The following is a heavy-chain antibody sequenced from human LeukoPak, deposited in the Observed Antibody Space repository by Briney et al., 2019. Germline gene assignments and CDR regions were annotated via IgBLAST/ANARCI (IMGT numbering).Heavy chain of an antibody. CDR3: ARGSQVDDFWSGYRAPLDY. Sequence: SETLSPTCTVSGGSISSSGYYWSWIRQPPGKGLEWIGTIYYSGSAYYNPSLKTQVTISVDTSKNQFSLKLSSVTAADTAVYFCARGSQVDDFWSGYRAPLDYWGQGTLVTVSS. D-gene: IGHD3-3*01. J-gene: IGHJ4*02. V-gene: IGHV4-39*01. CDR1: GGSISSSGYY. CDR2: IYYSGSA.